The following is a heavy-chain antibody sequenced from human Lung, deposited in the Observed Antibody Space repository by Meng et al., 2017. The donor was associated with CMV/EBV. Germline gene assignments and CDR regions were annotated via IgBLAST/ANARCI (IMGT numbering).Heavy chain of an antibody. CDR1: GFTVSSNY. V-gene: IGHV3-53*01. Sequence: GGSXRLXCAASGFTVSSNYMSWVRQAPGKGLEWVSVIYSGGSTYYADSVKGRFTISRDNSKNTLYLQMNSLRAEDTAVYYCARHNTYYYDAFLGTLDIWGQGXMVTVSS. CDR3: ARHNTYYYDAFLGTLDI. J-gene: IGHJ3*02. D-gene: IGHD3-22*01. CDR2: IYSGGST.